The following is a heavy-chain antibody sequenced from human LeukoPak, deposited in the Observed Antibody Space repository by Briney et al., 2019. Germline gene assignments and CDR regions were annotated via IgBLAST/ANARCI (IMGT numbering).Heavy chain of an antibody. CDR1: GFTFTVYS. V-gene: IGHV3-48*04. CDR3: TRDQQLAQGRHDDS. Sequence: PGGSLRLSCAASGFTFTVYSMNWVRQAPGKGLEWVSYISYSSSTIFYADSVKGRFTISRDNAKNSLYLQMNSLRAEDTAMYYCTRDQQLAQGRHDDSRGQGTLVTVSA. J-gene: IGHJ4*02. CDR2: ISYSSSTI. D-gene: IGHD6-13*01.